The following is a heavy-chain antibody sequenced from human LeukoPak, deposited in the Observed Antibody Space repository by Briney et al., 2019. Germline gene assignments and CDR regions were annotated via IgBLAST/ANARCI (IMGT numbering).Heavy chain of an antibody. J-gene: IGHJ5*02. D-gene: IGHD6-13*01. CDR3: AKGIAAAGTGGVWFDP. Sequence: GGSLRLSCAASGFTFSSYAMSWVRQAPGKGLQWVSSISGSGGSTYYADSVKGRFTISRDNSKNTLYLQMNSLRAEDTAVYYCAKGIAAAGTGGVWFDPWGQGTLVTVSS. CDR1: GFTFSSYA. V-gene: IGHV3-23*01. CDR2: ISGSGGST.